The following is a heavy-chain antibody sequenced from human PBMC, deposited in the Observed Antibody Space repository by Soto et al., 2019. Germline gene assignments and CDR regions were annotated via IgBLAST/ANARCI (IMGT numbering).Heavy chain of an antibody. J-gene: IGHJ4*02. Sequence: QVQLVQSGAEVKNPGASVKVSCKTSGYTFTKYGVGWVRQAPGQGLEWMGWISGSSGNANYAEKVQGRITLTTDTSTSTAYIELRSLRSDDTAVYYCAREMAGLGGEYVYWGQGTLVTVSS. D-gene: IGHD3-16*01. CDR2: ISGSSGNA. CDR3: AREMAGLGGEYVY. V-gene: IGHV1-18*01. CDR1: GYTFTKYG.